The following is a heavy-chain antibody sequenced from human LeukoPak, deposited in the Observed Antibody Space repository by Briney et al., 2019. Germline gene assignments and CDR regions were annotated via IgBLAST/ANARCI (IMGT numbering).Heavy chain of an antibody. CDR3: ARDGATVRKYYYGMDV. CDR1: GGTFSSYA. CDR2: IIPIFGTA. D-gene: IGHD1-26*01. J-gene: IGHJ6*02. V-gene: IGHV1-69*01. Sequence: SVKVSCKASGGTFSSYAISWVRQAPGQGLEWMGGIIPIFGTANYAQKFQGRVTITADESTSTAYMELSSLRSEDTAVYYCARDGATVRKYYYGMDVWGQGTTVTVSS.